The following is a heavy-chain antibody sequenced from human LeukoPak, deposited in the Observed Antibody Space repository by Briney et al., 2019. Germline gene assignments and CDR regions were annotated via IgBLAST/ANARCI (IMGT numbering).Heavy chain of an antibody. V-gene: IGHV3-23*01. CDR3: AKGAYSSSWYDYFDY. Sequence: GGSLRLSCAASGFTFSSYAMSWVRQAPGKGLEWVSAISGSGGSTYYADSVKGRFTISRDNSKNTLYVQMNSLRAEDTAVYYCAKGAYSSSWYDYFDYWGQGTLVTVSS. CDR2: ISGSGGST. CDR1: GFTFSSYA. D-gene: IGHD6-13*01. J-gene: IGHJ4*02.